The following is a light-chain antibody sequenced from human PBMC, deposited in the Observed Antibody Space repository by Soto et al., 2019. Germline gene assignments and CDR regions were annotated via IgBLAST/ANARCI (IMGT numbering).Light chain of an antibody. Sequence: DIQMTQSPSPLSASVGDRVTITCRASQTIGRWLAWYQQKPGKAPKVLIYDASSLQSGVPSRFSGSGSGTEFTLTISSLQPDDFATYYCQHYNSYSEAFGQGTKVELK. V-gene: IGKV1-5*01. CDR2: DAS. J-gene: IGKJ1*01. CDR1: QTIGRW. CDR3: QHYNSYSEA.